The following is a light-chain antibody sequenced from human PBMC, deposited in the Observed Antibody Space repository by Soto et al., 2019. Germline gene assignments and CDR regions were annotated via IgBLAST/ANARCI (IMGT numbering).Light chain of an antibody. V-gene: IGKV3-11*01. CDR3: QHRFNWPQT. CDR2: DAS. CDR1: QSISNY. J-gene: IGKJ1*01. Sequence: EIVLTQSPATLSLSPGERATLSCRASQSISNYLAWYQQKPSQPPRLLIYDASHMATGIPARFIGIRSWTDFILSVSSLEPEDVAVYYCQHRFNWPQTFGQGTKVEVK.